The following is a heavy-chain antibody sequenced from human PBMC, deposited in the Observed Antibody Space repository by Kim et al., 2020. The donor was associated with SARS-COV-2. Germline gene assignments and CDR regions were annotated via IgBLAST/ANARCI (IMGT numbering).Heavy chain of an antibody. CDR1: GFTFSSYA. D-gene: IGHD3-22*01. Sequence: GGSLRLSCAASGFTFSSYAMSWVRQAPGKGLEWVSAISGSGGSTYYADSVKGRFTISRDNSKNTLYLQMNSLRAEDTAVYYCAKAAWADYYDSSGYPFDYWGQGTLVTVSS. CDR3: AKAAWADYYDSSGYPFDY. CDR2: ISGSGGST. V-gene: IGHV3-23*01. J-gene: IGHJ4*02.